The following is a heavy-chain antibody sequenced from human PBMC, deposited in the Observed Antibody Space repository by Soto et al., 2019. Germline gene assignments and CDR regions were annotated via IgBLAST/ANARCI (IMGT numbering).Heavy chain of an antibody. Sequence: SETLSLTCTVSGGSISSYYWSWIRQPAGKGLEWVGRIYTSGSTNYNPSLKSRVTMSVDTSKNQFSLKLSSVTAADTAVYYCARDQSAYYDFWSGYLGSEFYYYGMDVWGQGTTVTVSS. CDR1: GGSISSYY. J-gene: IGHJ6*02. CDR2: IYTSGST. CDR3: ARDQSAYYDFWSGYLGSEFYYYGMDV. V-gene: IGHV4-4*07. D-gene: IGHD3-3*01.